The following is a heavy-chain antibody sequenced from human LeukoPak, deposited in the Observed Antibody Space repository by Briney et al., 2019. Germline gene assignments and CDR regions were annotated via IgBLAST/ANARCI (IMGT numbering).Heavy chain of an antibody. J-gene: IGHJ4*02. CDR1: DGSISSYY. CDR2: IYSSGST. D-gene: IGHD3-10*01. V-gene: IGHV4-4*07. CDR3: ARVGTVDYYGSGVFDY. Sequence: SETLSLTCTVSDGSISSYYWTWIRQPAGKGLEWIGRIYSSGSTNYNPSLKSRVTMSVDTSKNQFSLKLSSVTAVDTAVYYCARVGTVDYYGSGVFDYWGQGTLVTVSS.